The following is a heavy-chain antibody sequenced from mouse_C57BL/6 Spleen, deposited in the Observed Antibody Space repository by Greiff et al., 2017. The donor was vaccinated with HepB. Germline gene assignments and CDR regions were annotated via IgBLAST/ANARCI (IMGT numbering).Heavy chain of an antibody. J-gene: IGHJ4*01. CDR2: IYPSDSET. Sequence: VQLQQPGAELVRPGSSVKLSCKASGYTFTSYWMDWVKQRPGQGLEWIGNIYPSDSETHYNQKFKDKATLTVDKSSSTAYMQLSSLTSEDSAVYYCALYYGSSYRAMDYWGQGTSVAVSS. V-gene: IGHV1-61*01. CDR1: GYTFTSYW. D-gene: IGHD1-1*01. CDR3: ALYYGSSYRAMDY.